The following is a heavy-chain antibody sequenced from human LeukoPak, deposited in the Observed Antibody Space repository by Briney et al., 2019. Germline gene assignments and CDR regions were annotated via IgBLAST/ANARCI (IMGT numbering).Heavy chain of an antibody. CDR3: AKDVGKWESLHFFDY. Sequence: GGSLRLSCAASGFTFSSYAMSWVRQAPGKGLEWISGISGSGASTYYADSVKGRFTISRDDSRNTLYLQMNSLRGDDTAVYYCAKDVGKWESLHFFDYWGQGTLVTVSS. J-gene: IGHJ4*02. CDR1: GFTFSSYA. D-gene: IGHD1-26*01. V-gene: IGHV3-23*01. CDR2: ISGSGAST.